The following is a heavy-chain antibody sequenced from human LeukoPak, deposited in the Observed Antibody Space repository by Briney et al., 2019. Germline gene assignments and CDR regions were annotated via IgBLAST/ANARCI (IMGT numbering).Heavy chain of an antibody. D-gene: IGHD3-16*02. V-gene: IGHV1-2*06. J-gene: IGHJ4*02. CDR1: GYTFTGYY. Sequence: GASVKVSCKASGYTFTGYYIHWVRQAPGQGLDWMGRINPNNGGTNYAQKFQGRVTMTRDMSMSTAYMELSRLRSDDTAVYYCARGASYYDYVWGSYRHHEIDYWGQGTLVTVSS. CDR2: INPNNGGT. CDR3: ARGASYYDYVWGSYRHHEIDY.